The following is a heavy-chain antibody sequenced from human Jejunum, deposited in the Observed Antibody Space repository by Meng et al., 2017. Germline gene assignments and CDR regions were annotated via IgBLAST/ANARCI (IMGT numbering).Heavy chain of an antibody. J-gene: IGHJ5*02. D-gene: IGHD3-10*01. CDR3: ASTPDFGSGAFYTLYWCDR. CDR2: LYTNGTA. V-gene: IGHV4-61*02. CDR1: GVFITTSSYY. Sequence: SETLSLTCTVSGVFITTSSYYWTWIRQPAGKRLEWIGRLYTNGTANYNPSLKSRVSMSTDTYKNQFSLKLTSVTAADTAVYDCASTPDFGSGAFYTLYWCDRWGQGTLVTVSS.